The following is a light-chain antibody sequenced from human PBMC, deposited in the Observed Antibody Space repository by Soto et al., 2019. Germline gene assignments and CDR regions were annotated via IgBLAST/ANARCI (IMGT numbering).Light chain of an antibody. CDR2: AAS. CDR1: ENINSY. J-gene: IGKJ1*01. Sequence: DIQMTQSPSSLSASVEDRVIITCRASENINSYLNWYQQKPGKAPKLLIYAASSLQSGVPSRFSGSGSETVFNLTIHNLQPEDSATYYCQQSYSRLVTFGQGTKVEIK. V-gene: IGKV1-39*01. CDR3: QQSYSRLVT.